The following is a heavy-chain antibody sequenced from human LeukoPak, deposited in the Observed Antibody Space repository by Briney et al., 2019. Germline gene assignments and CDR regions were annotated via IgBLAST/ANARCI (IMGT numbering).Heavy chain of an antibody. J-gene: IGHJ3*02. V-gene: IGHV1-18*01. CDR1: GYTFTSYG. CDR2: ISAYNGNT. Sequence: ASVKVSCKASGYTFTSYGMSWVRQAPGQGLEWMGWISAYNGNTNYAQELQGRVTMTTDTSTTTAYMELRSLRSDDTAVYYCARDLYGSGSYYIDAFDIWGQGTMVTVSS. CDR3: ARDLYGSGSYYIDAFDI. D-gene: IGHD3-10*01.